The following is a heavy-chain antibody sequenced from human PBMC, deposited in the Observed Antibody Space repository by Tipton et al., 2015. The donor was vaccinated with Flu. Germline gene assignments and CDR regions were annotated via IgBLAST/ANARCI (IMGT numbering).Heavy chain of an antibody. CDR2: INPSGDTT. D-gene: IGHD2-2*01. CDR3: ARRGSTTSGGMDV. J-gene: IGHJ6*02. V-gene: IGHV1-46*01. CDR1: GYTFSTYY. Sequence: QLVQSGAEVKRPGASVKVSCKASGYTFSTYYMHWVRQAPGQGLEWMGIINPSGDTTTYAQKFQDRVTMTRDTSTSTVYMELSSLRSDDTALYYGARRGSTTSGGMDVWGQGTTVTVSS.